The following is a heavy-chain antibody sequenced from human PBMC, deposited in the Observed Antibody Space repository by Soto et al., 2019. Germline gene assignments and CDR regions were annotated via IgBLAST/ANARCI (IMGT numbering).Heavy chain of an antibody. CDR1: GFTFSSYW. D-gene: IGHD3-22*01. Sequence: AGSLRLSCAASGFTFSSYWMHWVRLVPGKGLVWLSRINSNYIYYADSVKGRFTISRDNAKNSLYLQMNSLRAEDTAVYYCARGYDSFDSWGQGTPVTVSS. CDR3: ARGYDSFDS. CDR2: INSNYI. V-gene: IGHV3-21*01. J-gene: IGHJ4*02.